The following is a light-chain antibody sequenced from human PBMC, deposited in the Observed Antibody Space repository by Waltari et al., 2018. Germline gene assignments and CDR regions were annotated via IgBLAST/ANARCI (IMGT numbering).Light chain of an antibody. J-gene: IGKJ3*01. Sequence: DIQMTQSPSSVSTSVGDRVTISCRASQGIGTSLAWYQQKPGNAPQLLIFAASTLQSGVPSRFSGSGSGTDFTLTINGLQPEDFATYYCQQAGSFLFTFGPGTKVDFK. V-gene: IGKV1-12*01. CDR2: AAS. CDR3: QQAGSFLFT. CDR1: QGIGTS.